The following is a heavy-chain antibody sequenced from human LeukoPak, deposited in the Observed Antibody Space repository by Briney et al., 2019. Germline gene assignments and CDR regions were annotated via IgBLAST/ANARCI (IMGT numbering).Heavy chain of an antibody. D-gene: IGHD3-16*01. J-gene: IGHJ4*02. V-gene: IGHV3-23*01. CDR2: ISGSGGST. Sequence: GGSLRLSCAASGFTFSSYAMSWVRQAPGKGLEWVSAISGSGGSTYYADSVKGRFTISRDNSKNTLYLQVNSLRVEDTAVYFCAKGPTTMITFLDYWGQGTLVTVSS. CDR3: AKGPTTMITFLDY. CDR1: GFTFSSYA.